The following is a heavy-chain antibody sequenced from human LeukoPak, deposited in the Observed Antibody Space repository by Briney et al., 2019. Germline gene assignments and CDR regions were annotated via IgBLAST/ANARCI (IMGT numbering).Heavy chain of an antibody. CDR3: ARDPRIAARPRTTKYNWFDP. J-gene: IGHJ5*02. Sequence: GASVKVSCKASGCTFTSYYMHWVRQAPGQGPEWMGWINPNSGGTNYAQKFQGRVTMTRDTSISTAYMELSRLRSDDTAVYYCARDPRIAARPRTTKYNWFDPWGQGTLVTVSS. CDR2: INPNSGGT. CDR1: GCTFTSYY. V-gene: IGHV1-2*02. D-gene: IGHD6-6*01.